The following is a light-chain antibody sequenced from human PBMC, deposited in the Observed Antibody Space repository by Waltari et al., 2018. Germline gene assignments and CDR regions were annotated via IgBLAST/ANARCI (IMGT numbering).Light chain of an antibody. CDR3: QHYVRLPVT. V-gene: IGKV3-20*01. Sequence: IVLTQSPGTLSLSPGERATLSCRASQSVSRTLAWYQQKPGQAPRLLIYGASTRAAGIPDRFSGSGSGTDFSLTISRLEPEDFAVYYCQHYVRLPVTFGQGTKVEIE. CDR2: GAS. CDR1: QSVSRT. J-gene: IGKJ1*01.